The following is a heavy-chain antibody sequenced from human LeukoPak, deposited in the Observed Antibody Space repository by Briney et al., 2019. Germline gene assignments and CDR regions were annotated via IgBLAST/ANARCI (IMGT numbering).Heavy chain of an antibody. CDR1: GGSFSGYY. V-gene: IGHV4-34*01. Sequence: SETLSLTCAVYGGSFSGYYWSWIRQPPGKGLEWIGEINHSGSTNYNPSLKSRVTISVDTSKNQFSLKLSSVTAADTAVYYCARDVFYYYYYYIDVWGKGTTVTVSS. CDR2: INHSGST. D-gene: IGHD3-10*01. J-gene: IGHJ6*03. CDR3: ARDVFYYYYYYIDV.